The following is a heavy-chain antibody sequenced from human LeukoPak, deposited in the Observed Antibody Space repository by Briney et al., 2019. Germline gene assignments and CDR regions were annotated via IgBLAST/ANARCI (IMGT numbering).Heavy chain of an antibody. V-gene: IGHV3-30-3*01. D-gene: IGHD3-22*01. CDR2: ISYDGSNK. Sequence: PGRSLRLSCAASGFTFSSYAMHWVRQAPGKGLEWVAVISYDGSNKYYADSVKGRFTISRDNSKNTLYLQMNSLRAEDTAVYYCAKGGDYYYDSSGYPFDYWGQGTLVTVSS. CDR3: AKGGDYYYDSSGYPFDY. CDR1: GFTFSSYA. J-gene: IGHJ4*02.